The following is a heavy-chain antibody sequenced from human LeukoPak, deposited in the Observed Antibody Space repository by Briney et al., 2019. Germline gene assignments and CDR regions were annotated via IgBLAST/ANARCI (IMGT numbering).Heavy chain of an antibody. Sequence: GGSLRLSCAASGFTFSSYGMNWVRQAPGKGLEWVSGISGSGGTTYYADSVMGRFTISRDNSKNSLSLQVSSLRAEDTAVYYCAKTNGYYSDWGQGTLVTVSS. CDR3: AKTNGYYSD. D-gene: IGHD3-22*01. J-gene: IGHJ4*02. CDR2: ISGSGGTT. V-gene: IGHV3-23*01. CDR1: GFTFSSYG.